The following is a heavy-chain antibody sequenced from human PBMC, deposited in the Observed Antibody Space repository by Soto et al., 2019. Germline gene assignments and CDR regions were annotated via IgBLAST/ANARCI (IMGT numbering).Heavy chain of an antibody. D-gene: IGHD2-2*01. J-gene: IGHJ6*03. Sequence: SVKVSCKASGGTFSSYTISWVRQAPGQGLEWMGRIIPILGIANYAQKFQGRVTITADKSTSTAYMELSSLRSEDTAVYYCARRGGYCSSTSCLANYYYMDVWGKGTTVTVSS. CDR2: IIPILGIA. V-gene: IGHV1-69*02. CDR3: ARRGGYCSSTSCLANYYYMDV. CDR1: GGTFSSYT.